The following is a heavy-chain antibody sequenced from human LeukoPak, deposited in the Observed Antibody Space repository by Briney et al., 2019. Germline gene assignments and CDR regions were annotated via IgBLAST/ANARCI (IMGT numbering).Heavy chain of an antibody. CDR3: ARENAVMAADNYYYYYMDV. Sequence: GGSLRLSCAASGFTFSTYGMHWVRQAPGKGLEWVAVIWYDGSIKYYTDSVKGRFTISGDNSKNTLYLQMNSLRAEDTAVYYCARENAVMAADNYYYYYMDVWGIGTTVTVS. CDR1: GFTFSTYG. J-gene: IGHJ6*03. V-gene: IGHV3-33*01. D-gene: IGHD3-16*01. CDR2: IWYDGSIK.